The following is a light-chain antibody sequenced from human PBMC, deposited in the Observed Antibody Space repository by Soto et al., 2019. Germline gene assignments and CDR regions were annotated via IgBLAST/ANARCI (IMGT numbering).Light chain of an antibody. CDR1: QSVSSSY. CDR3: QQYGSSPVT. V-gene: IGKV3-20*01. J-gene: IGKJ5*01. Sequence: EIVLTQFPGPLSLSPGERATLSCRASQSVSSSYLAWYQQKPGQAPRLLIYGASSRATGIPDRFSGRGSGTDFTLTISRLEPEDFAVYYCQQYGSSPVTFGQGTRLEIK. CDR2: GAS.